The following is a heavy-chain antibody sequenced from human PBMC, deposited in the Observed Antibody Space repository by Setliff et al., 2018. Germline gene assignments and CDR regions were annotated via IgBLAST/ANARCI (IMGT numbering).Heavy chain of an antibody. CDR1: GYTLTELS. CDR3: TPWTGTSRLHY. CDR2: FDPEDGET. Sequence: ASVKVSCKVSGYTLTELSMHWVRQAPGKGLEWMGGFDPEDGETIYAQKFQGRVTITRNTSISTAYMELSSLKTEDTALYYCTPWTGTSRLHYWGQGTLVTVSS. J-gene: IGHJ4*02. D-gene: IGHD1-7*01. V-gene: IGHV1-24*01.